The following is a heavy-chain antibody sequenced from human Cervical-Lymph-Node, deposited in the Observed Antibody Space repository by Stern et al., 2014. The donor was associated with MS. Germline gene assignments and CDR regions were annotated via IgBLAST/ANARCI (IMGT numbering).Heavy chain of an antibody. Sequence: QVQLVQSGTEVKKPGASVKVSCKTSGYSFTSYDIHWVRQAPGQGHEWMGIISPSGARTRYAQKVQGRITMSRDTSASTVYMELSRLRSEDTAVYFCARDDVEVVPTAMRYDYYGMDVWGQGTTVTVSS. CDR3: ARDDVEVVPTAMRYDYYGMDV. J-gene: IGHJ6*02. CDR2: ISPSGART. D-gene: IGHD2-2*01. V-gene: IGHV1-46*01. CDR1: GYSFTSYD.